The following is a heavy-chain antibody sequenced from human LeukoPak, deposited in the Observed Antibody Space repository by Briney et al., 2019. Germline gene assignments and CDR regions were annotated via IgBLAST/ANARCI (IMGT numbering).Heavy chain of an antibody. D-gene: IGHD1-1*01. CDR1: GHTFTSHD. V-gene: IGHV1-8*01. CDR3: ARGGVRAGTGGLDR. CDR2: ANAKSGDT. Sequence: ASVKLSCKASGHTFTSHDINWVRQATGQGLEWMGYANAKSGDTGYAQKFQGRFTMSRNTSISTAYMELSSLRSEDTAVYYCARGGVRAGTGGLDRWGQVTLVSVS. J-gene: IGHJ5*02.